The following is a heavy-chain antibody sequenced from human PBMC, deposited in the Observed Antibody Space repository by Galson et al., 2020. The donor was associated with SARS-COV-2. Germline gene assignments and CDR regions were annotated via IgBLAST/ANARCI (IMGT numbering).Heavy chain of an antibody. J-gene: IGHJ5*02. CDR2: KSPNTGNT. CDR3: ARGVTLVGGSTGWFDP. Sequence: ASVKVSCKASGYTLTSYDINWVRQDTGQGLEWMGWKSPNTGNTGYAQKFQGRITMTRNTALGTAYMELKSMRCEDTAVYYCARGVTLVGGSTGWFDPWGQGTLVTVSS. V-gene: IGHV1-8*01. D-gene: IGHD3-10*01. CDR1: GYTLTSYD.